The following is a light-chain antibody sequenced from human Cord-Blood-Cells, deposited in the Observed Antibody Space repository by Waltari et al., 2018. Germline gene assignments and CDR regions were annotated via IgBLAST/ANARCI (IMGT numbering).Light chain of an antibody. CDR1: SSDVGGYNH. V-gene: IGLV2-14*01. CDR2: KVS. CDR3: SSYTSSSTVV. Sequence: SALTQPASVSGSPAPSITISCTGTSSDVGGYNHVCWYQQHPGNAPNLIIYKVSNRPSGVSNRFAGSKSGNTASLTISGLQAEDEADYYCSSYTSSSTVVFGGGTKLTVL. J-gene: IGLJ2*01.